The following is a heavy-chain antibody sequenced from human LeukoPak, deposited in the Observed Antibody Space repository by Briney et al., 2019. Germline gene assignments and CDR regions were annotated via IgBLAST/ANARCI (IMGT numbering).Heavy chain of an antibody. D-gene: IGHD3-10*01. V-gene: IGHV3-53*01. CDR3: ASDRGEK. CDR1: GFTVSGDF. J-gene: IGHJ4*02. CDR2: IHRGGTP. Sequence: QPGGSLRLSCAVSGFTVSGDFMGWVRQPPVKGLEWVSLIHRGGTPFYAESVKGRFTISRDYSQTTVYLQMNSLRAEDTALYYCASDRGEKWGQGTLVTVSS.